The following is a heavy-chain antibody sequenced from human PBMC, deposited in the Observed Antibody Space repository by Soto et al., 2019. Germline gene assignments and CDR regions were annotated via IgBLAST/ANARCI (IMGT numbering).Heavy chain of an antibody. CDR3: AKDAVAHSGYDSVIDY. D-gene: IGHD5-12*01. CDR1: GFTFSSYA. J-gene: IGHJ4*02. V-gene: IGHV3-23*01. Sequence: GGSLRLSCAASGFTFSSYAMSWVRQAPGKGLEWVSAISGSGGSTYYADSVKGRFTISRDNSKNTLYLQMNSLRAEDTAVYYCAKDAVAHSGYDSVIDYWGQGTLVTVSS. CDR2: ISGSGGST.